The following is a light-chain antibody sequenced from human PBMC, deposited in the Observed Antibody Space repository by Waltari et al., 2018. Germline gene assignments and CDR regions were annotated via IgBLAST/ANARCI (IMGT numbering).Light chain of an antibody. V-gene: IGLV3-1*01. CDR1: QLRQTY. J-gene: IGLJ2*01. CDR2: QVS. Sequence: SYELTQPPSVSVSPGQTASITCAGDQLRQTYASGYQQKPGQSTVLVIYQVSKRPAGIPERFSGSNSGNTATLTISGTQAMDEADYYCQTWASSTVVFGGGTKLTVL. CDR3: QTWASSTVV.